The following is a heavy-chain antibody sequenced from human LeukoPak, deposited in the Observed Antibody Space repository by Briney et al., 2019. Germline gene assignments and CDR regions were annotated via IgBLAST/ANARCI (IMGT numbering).Heavy chain of an antibody. V-gene: IGHV1-3*03. CDR2: INAGNGNT. CDR1: GYTFTSYA. J-gene: IGHJ5*02. Sequence: GASVKVSCKASGYTFTSYAMHWVRQAPGQRLEWMGWINAGNGNTKYSQEFQGRVTITRDTSASTAYMELSSLRSEDMAVYYCARARLRYFDWFRPGNWFDPWGQGTLVTVSS. D-gene: IGHD3-9*01. CDR3: ARARLRYFDWFRPGNWFDP.